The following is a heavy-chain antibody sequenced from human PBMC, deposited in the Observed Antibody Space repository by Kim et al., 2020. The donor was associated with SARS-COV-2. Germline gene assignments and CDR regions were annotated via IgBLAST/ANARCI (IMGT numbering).Heavy chain of an antibody. J-gene: IGHJ4*02. V-gene: IGHV3-21*01. CDR1: GFSFSSYN. D-gene: IGHD1-26*01. CDR2: TSGSSSHI. Sequence: GGSLRLSCAASGFSFSSYNMNWVRQAPGKGLEWVSSTSGSSSHIYYADSVKGRFTISRDNAQNSMYLQMNSLRAEDTAVYYCVRLLGATDYWGQGTLVTVSS. CDR3: VRLLGATDY.